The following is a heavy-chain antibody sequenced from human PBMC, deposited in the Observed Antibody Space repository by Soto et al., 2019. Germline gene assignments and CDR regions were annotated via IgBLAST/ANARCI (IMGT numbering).Heavy chain of an antibody. CDR1: GFTFDTYG. CDR2: ISYEGSNT. CDR3: ARVTPRTNLYYFSGLDV. J-gene: IGHJ6*02. Sequence: GGSLRLSCVASGFTFDTYGIHWVRQAPGKGLQWVALISYEGSNTYYADSVRGRFTISRDNSKNTLYLQINALRPEDTGVYYCARVTPRTNLYYFSGLDVWGQGTSVTVSS. D-gene: IGHD2-15*01. V-gene: IGHV3-30-3*01.